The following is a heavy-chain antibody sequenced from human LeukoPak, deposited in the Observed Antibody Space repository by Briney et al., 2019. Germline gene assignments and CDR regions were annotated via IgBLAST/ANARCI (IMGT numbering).Heavy chain of an antibody. CDR3: ARYDYGITDAFDI. J-gene: IGHJ3*02. Sequence: PSETLSLTCGVYGGSLSGYDWSWIRQSPGKGLEWIGEITDGGRANYNPALKSRVAISEDTSRNQFSLKLNSVTAADTAVYFCARYDYGITDAFDIWGQGTMVTVSS. CDR2: ITDGGRA. D-gene: IGHD4-17*01. V-gene: IGHV4-34*01. CDR1: GGSLSGYD.